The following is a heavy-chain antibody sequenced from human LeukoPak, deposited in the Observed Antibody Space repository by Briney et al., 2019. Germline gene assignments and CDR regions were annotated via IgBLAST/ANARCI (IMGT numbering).Heavy chain of an antibody. Sequence: ASVKVSCKASGYTFTSYYIHWVRQAPGQGLEWMGGIIPIFGTANYAQKFQGRVTITADESTSTAYMELSSLRSEDTAVYYCARFILGSYYTFDYWGQGTLVTVSS. J-gene: IGHJ4*02. D-gene: IGHD1-26*01. CDR3: ARFILGSYYTFDY. CDR2: IIPIFGTA. CDR1: GYTFTSYY. V-gene: IGHV1-69*13.